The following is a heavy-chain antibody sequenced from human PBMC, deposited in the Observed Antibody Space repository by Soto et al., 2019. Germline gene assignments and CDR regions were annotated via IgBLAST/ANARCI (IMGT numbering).Heavy chain of an antibody. D-gene: IGHD2-21*02. CDR2: ITYDGSSK. CDR1: GFPFSSYG. V-gene: IGHV3-30*18. Sequence: GWALRLSCAAPGFPFSSYGMHWVRQAPGKGLEWVAVITYDGSSKYYADSVKGRFTGSRDNSKNTLYLQMNSLRGEDMAVYYCAKVDQGDSLSSDYGMGVWGQGTTVTVSS. J-gene: IGHJ6*01. CDR3: AKVDQGDSLSSDYGMGV.